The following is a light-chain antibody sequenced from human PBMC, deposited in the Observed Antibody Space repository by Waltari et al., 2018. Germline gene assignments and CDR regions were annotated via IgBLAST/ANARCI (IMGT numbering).Light chain of an antibody. J-gene: IGLJ1*01. CDR1: SSDVGGYNY. CDR3: SSYTSSTTRV. Sequence: QSALTQPASVSGSPGQSITISCTGTSSDVGGYNYVSWYQQHPGKAPKLMIYEVSNRPSGVSKRFSGSKSDNTASLTISGLQAEDEADYYCSSYTSSTTRVFGTGTKVTVL. V-gene: IGLV2-14*01. CDR2: EVS.